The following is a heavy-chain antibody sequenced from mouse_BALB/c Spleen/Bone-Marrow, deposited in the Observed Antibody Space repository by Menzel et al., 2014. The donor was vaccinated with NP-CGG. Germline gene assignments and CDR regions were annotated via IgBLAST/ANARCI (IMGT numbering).Heavy chain of an antibody. V-gene: IGHV5-6*01. CDR1: GFTFSHYG. CDR2: IGSGGTYI. Sequence: EVHLVESGGDLVKPGGSLKLSCAASGFTFSHYGMSWVRQTPDKRLEWVATIGSGGTYIYYSDSVKGRFTISRDNAKNILYLQMSSLKSEDTAMYYCARHLLLRSSNTMDYWGQGTSVTVS. CDR3: ARHLLLRSSNTMDY. J-gene: IGHJ4*01. D-gene: IGHD1-1*01.